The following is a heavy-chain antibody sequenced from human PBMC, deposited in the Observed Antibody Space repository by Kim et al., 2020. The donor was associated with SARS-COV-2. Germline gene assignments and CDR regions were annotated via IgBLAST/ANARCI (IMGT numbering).Heavy chain of an antibody. CDR3: ARRGDSPIYYFDY. D-gene: IGHD4-17*01. Sequence: SETLSLTCTVSGGSISSSSYYWGWIRQPPGKGLEWIGSIYYSGSTYYNPSLKSRVTISVDTSKNQFSLKLSSVTAADTAVYYCARRGDSPIYYFDYWGQGTLVTASS. J-gene: IGHJ4*02. CDR1: GGSISSSSYY. CDR2: IYYSGST. V-gene: IGHV4-39*01.